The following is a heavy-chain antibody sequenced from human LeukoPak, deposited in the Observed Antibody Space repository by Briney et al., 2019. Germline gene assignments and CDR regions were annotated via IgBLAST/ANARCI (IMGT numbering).Heavy chain of an antibody. CDR2: ISSGSRRI. Sequence: GGSLRLSCAASGFDFSKYTMSWVRQAPGKGPEWVSSISSGSRRIHYADSMRGRFTISRDNAKSSVYLQMHNLRVEDTATYFCARVVLDHFWGRGTLVTVSS. CDR3: ARVVLDHF. V-gene: IGHV3-21*06. J-gene: IGHJ4*02. CDR1: GFDFSKYT. D-gene: IGHD6-6*01.